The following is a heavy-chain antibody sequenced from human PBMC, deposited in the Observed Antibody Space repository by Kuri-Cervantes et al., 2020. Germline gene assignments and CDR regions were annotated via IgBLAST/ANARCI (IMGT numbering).Heavy chain of an antibody. CDR2: ISGSGGST. D-gene: IGHD1-26*01. V-gene: IGHV3-23*01. J-gene: IGHJ6*02. CDR1: GFTFSSYW. Sequence: LSLTCVASGFTFSSYWMNWVRQAPGKGLEWVSAISGSGGSTYYADSVKGRFTISRDNSKNTLYLQMNSLRAEDTAVYYCARAIVGAGVYYYYGMDVWGQGTTVTVSS. CDR3: ARAIVGAGVYYYYGMDV.